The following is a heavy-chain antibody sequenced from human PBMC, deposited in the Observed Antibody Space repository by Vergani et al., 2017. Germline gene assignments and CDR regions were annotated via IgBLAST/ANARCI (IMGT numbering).Heavy chain of an antibody. V-gene: IGHV3-21*01. CDR2: ISSSSSYI. Sequence: EVQLVESGGGLVKPGGSLRLSCAASGFTFSSYSMNWVRQAPGKGLEWVSSISSSSSYIYYADSVKGRFTISRDNAKNSLYLQMNSLRAEDTAVYYCARDHHDYSATTFDYWGQGTLVTVSS. D-gene: IGHD4-11*01. CDR1: GFTFSSYS. CDR3: ARDHHDYSATTFDY. J-gene: IGHJ4*02.